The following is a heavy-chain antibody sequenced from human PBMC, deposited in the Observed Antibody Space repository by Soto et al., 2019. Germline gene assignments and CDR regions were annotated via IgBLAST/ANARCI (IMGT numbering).Heavy chain of an antibody. Sequence: QLQLQESGARLVKPSQTLSLTCGVSRDSMTSGGHPWAWIRQPPGKGLEWIGYISHIGSAFYTPSLMGRATISVDRSKNQFHLSLNFVTAADTAVYYCAREAGVVGANYFDYWGQGILVTVSS. CDR2: ISHIGSA. CDR1: RDSMTSGGHP. D-gene: IGHD1-26*01. CDR3: AREAGVVGANYFDY. J-gene: IGHJ4*02. V-gene: IGHV4-30-2*01.